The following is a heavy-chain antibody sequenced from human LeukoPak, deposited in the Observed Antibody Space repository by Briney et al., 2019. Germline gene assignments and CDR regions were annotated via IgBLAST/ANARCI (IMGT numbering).Heavy chain of an antibody. J-gene: IGHJ4*02. CDR2: IEGYSAAT. CDR1: GFTFSSYG. V-gene: IGHV3-48*01. Sequence: GRSLRLSCAASGFTFSSYGMHWVRQAPGKGLEWVSLIEGYSAATYYADSVRGRFTISRDNAKNSLYLQMNSLRAEDTAVYYCARGLNSSPDWGQGTLVTVSS. D-gene: IGHD3-22*01. CDR3: ARGLNSSPD.